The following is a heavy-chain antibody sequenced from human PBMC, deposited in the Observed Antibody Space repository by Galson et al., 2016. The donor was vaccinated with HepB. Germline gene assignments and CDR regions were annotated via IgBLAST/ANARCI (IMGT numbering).Heavy chain of an antibody. CDR1: GGSMSSYY. V-gene: IGHV4-59*01. J-gene: IGHJ4*02. D-gene: IGHD3-9*01. CDR2: MYYSGGS. Sequence: SETLSLTCTVSGGSMSSYYWTWIRQPPGKGLEWIGYMYYSGGSNYNPPPKNRFTISVDTSKNQFSLKLTSVTAADTAVYYCARHAHFDLLPGHTVDYFDYWGQGAQVAVSS. CDR3: ARHAHFDLLPGHTVDYFDY.